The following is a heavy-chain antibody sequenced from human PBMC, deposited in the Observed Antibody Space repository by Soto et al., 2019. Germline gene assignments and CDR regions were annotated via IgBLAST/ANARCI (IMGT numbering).Heavy chain of an antibody. CDR3: ARESGGATATLDYYYFYMDI. CDR1: GYTSTNYG. CDR2: INPGSGNT. V-gene: IGHV1-3*01. D-gene: IGHD5-12*01. Sequence: GASVKVSCKASGYTSTNYGMHWVRQAPGQRLEWMGWINPGSGNTKFSQKLQGRVTMTRDTSVRTAYMELNWLKPDDTAVYYCARESGGATATLDYYYFYMDIWGKGTTVTVSS. J-gene: IGHJ6*03.